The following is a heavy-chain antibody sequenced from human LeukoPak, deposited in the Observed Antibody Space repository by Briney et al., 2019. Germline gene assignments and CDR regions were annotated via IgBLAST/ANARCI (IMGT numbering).Heavy chain of an antibody. Sequence: SETLSLTCAVYGGSFSGYYWSWIRQPPGKGLEWIGEINHSGSTNYNPSLKSRVTISVDTSKNQFSLQLSSVTAADTAVYYCARGSAAARRYYYYYMDVWGKGTTVTVSS. CDR2: INHSGST. CDR1: GGSFSGYY. D-gene: IGHD6-6*01. V-gene: IGHV4-34*01. CDR3: ARGSAAARRYYYYYMDV. J-gene: IGHJ6*03.